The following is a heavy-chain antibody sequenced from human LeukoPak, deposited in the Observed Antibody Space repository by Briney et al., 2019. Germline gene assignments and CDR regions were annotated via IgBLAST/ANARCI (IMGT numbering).Heavy chain of an antibody. D-gene: IGHD6-19*01. V-gene: IGHV3-23*01. J-gene: IGHJ4*02. CDR2: ISGSGGST. CDR1: GFTFSSAW. CDR3: AKGKRKLLVTDFDY. Sequence: GGSLRLSCAASGFTFSSAWMSWVRQAPGKGLEWVSAISGSGGSTYYADSVKGRFTISRDNSKNTLYLQMNSLRAEDTAVYYCAKGKRKLLVTDFDYWGQGTLVTVSS.